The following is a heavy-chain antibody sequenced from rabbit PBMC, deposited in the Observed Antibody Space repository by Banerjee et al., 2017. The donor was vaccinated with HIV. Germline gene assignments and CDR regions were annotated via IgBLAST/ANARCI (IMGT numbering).Heavy chain of an antibody. D-gene: IGHD6-1*01. CDR1: GFSFSSSYY. Sequence: QSLEESGGDLVKPGASLTLTCTASGFSFSSSYYMCWVRQAPGKGLEWIACIYAGSSGSTYYASWAKGRFTISKTSSTTVTLQMTSLTAADTATYFCARDYTYGYAGYAYARYFNLWGPGTLVTVS. CDR2: IYAGSSGST. J-gene: IGHJ4*01. CDR3: ARDYTYGYAGYAYARYFNL. V-gene: IGHV1S40*01.